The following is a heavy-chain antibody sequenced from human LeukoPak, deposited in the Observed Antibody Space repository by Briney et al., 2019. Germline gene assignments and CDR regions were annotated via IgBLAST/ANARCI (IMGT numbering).Heavy chain of an antibody. D-gene: IGHD3-22*01. CDR1: GDSISSSYY. V-gene: IGHV4-38-2*01. CDR3: ARGANYFDSSGPHDAFDI. Sequence: SETLSLTCAVSGDSISSSYYWGWIRQPPGKGLEWIATISHAGTTYYNPSLKSRLTISVDTSKNQFSLKLSSVTAADTAVYCCARGANYFDSSGPHDAFDIWGQGTMVTVSS. CDR2: ISHAGTT. J-gene: IGHJ3*02.